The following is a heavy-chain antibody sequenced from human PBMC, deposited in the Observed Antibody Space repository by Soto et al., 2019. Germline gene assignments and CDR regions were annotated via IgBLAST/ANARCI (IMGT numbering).Heavy chain of an antibody. CDR1: GYTFTGYY. D-gene: IGHD2-2*01. Sequence: ASVKASCKASGYTFTGYYMHWVRQAPEQGLEWMGWINPNSGGTNYAQKFQGWVTMTRDTSISTAYMELSRLRSDDTAVYYCARDIVLVPAAPYYYYYYGMDVWGQGTTVTVSS. J-gene: IGHJ6*02. CDR2: INPNSGGT. CDR3: ARDIVLVPAAPYYYYYYGMDV. V-gene: IGHV1-2*04.